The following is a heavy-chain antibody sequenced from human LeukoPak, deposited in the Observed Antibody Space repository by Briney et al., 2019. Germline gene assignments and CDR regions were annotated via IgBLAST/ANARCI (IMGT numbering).Heavy chain of an antibody. Sequence: AGGSLRLSCAASGFTFSSYAVSWVRQAPGKGLEWVSAISASGDTTYYADSVKGRFTISRDNSKNTLYLQMNSLGAEDTAVYYCARHGKVGATQSWLDYWGQGTLVTVSS. J-gene: IGHJ4*02. CDR3: ARHGKVGATQSWLDY. CDR2: ISASGDTT. D-gene: IGHD1-26*01. V-gene: IGHV3-23*01. CDR1: GFTFSSYA.